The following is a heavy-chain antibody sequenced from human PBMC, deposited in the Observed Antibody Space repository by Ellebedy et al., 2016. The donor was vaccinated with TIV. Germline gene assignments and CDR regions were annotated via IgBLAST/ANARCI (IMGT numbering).Heavy chain of an antibody. J-gene: IGHJ5*02. V-gene: IGHV4-39*01. D-gene: IGHD3-22*01. Sequence: SETLSLXXTVSGGSISSSSYYWGWIRQPPGKGLEWIGSIYYSGSTYYNPSLKSRVTISVDTSKNQFSLKLSSVTAADTAVYYCARTRYYYRFDPWGQGTLVTVSS. CDR2: IYYSGST. CDR1: GGSISSSSYY. CDR3: ARTRYYYRFDP.